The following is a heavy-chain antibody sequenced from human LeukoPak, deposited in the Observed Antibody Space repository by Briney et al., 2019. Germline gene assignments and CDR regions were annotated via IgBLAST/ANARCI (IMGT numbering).Heavy chain of an antibody. V-gene: IGHV3-23*01. CDR2: ITGGGGGT. CDR1: GFTFSTNA. CDR3: ARDGMVRGVIIWDAFDI. Sequence: GGSLRLSCAASGFTFSTNAISWVRQAPGKGLEWVSTITGGGGGTHYADSVKGRFTISRDNAKNSLYLQMNSLRDEDTAVYYCARDGMVRGVIIWDAFDIWGQGTMVTVSS. D-gene: IGHD3-10*01. J-gene: IGHJ3*02.